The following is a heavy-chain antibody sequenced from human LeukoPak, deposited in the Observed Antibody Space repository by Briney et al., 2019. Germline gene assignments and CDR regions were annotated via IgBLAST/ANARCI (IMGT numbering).Heavy chain of an antibody. CDR2: ISEDGFNK. CDR3: IGVNNGYAKDFDY. D-gene: IGHD2-8*01. CDR1: VFTFSTFM. J-gene: IGHJ4*02. Sequence: GGSLRLSRAPSVFTFSTFMMHWVPQAPGKGLECVAVISEDGFNKDYIDSVNGRFTVSRDNSQNTMYLQMNSLKIEDTAVYYCIGVNNGYAKDFDYWGQGTLVTVSS. V-gene: IGHV3-30*14.